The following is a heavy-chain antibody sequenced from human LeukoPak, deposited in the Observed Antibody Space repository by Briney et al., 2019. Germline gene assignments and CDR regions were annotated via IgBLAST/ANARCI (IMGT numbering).Heavy chain of an antibody. CDR1: GGSISSYY. Sequence: SETLSLTCTVSGGSISSYYWSWIRQPPGKGLEWIGYIYYSGSTNYNPSLKSRVPISVDTSKNQFSLKLSSVTAADTAVYYCARDGPRAFDIWGQGTMVTVSS. CDR3: ARDGPRAFDI. V-gene: IGHV4-59*01. CDR2: IYYSGST. J-gene: IGHJ3*02.